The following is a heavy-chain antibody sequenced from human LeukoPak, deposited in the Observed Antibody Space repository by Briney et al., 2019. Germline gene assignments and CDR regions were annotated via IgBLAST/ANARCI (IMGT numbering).Heavy chain of an antibody. D-gene: IGHD4-11*01. Sequence: GASAKVSCKASGYTFTSYGISWVRQAPGQGLEWMGWISAYNGNTNYAQKLQGRVTMTTDTSTSTAYMELRSLRSDDTAVYYCARDQGRYSNYVIDYWGQGTLVTVSS. CDR3: ARDQGRYSNYVIDY. V-gene: IGHV1-18*01. J-gene: IGHJ4*02. CDR1: GYTFTSYG. CDR2: ISAYNGNT.